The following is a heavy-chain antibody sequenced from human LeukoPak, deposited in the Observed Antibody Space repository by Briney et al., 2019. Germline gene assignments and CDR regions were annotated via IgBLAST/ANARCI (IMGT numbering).Heavy chain of an antibody. J-gene: IGHJ6*03. Sequence: GGSLRLSCAASGFTFSDYYMSWIRQAPGKGLEWVSYISSSGSTIYYADSVKGRFTISRDNAKNSLYLQMNSLRAEDTAVYYCARVSCDYVWGSYRNYYYYMDVWGKGTTVTISS. CDR2: ISSSGSTI. CDR3: ARVSCDYVWGSYRNYYYYMDV. V-gene: IGHV3-11*01. D-gene: IGHD3-16*02. CDR1: GFTFSDYY.